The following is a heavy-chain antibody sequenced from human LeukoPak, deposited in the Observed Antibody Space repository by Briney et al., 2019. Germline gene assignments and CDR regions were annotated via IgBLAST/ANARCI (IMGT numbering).Heavy chain of an antibody. J-gene: IGHJ4*02. D-gene: IGHD2-21*02. CDR1: GYTFTSYG. V-gene: IGHV1-18*01. Sequence: GASVKVSCKASGYTFTSYGISWVRQAPGQGLEWMGWISAYNGNTNYAQKLQGRVTMTTDTSTSTAYMELRSLRSDDTAVYYCARANCGGDCYRLGYYFDYWGQGTLVTVSS. CDR3: ARANCGGDCYRLGYYFDY. CDR2: ISAYNGNT.